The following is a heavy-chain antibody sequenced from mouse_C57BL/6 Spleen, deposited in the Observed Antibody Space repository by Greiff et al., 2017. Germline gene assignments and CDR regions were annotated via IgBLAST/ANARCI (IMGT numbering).Heavy chain of an antibody. D-gene: IGHD1-1*01. J-gene: IGHJ4*01. V-gene: IGHV3-1*01. Sequence: EVQLQESGPGMVKPSQSLSLTCTVTGYSITSGYDWHWIRHFPGNKLEWMGYISYSGSTNYNPSLKSRISITHDTSKNHFFLKLNSVTTEDTATYYCARGSTTDAMDYWGQGTSVTVSS. CDR3: ARGSTTDAMDY. CDR2: ISYSGST. CDR1: GYSITSGYD.